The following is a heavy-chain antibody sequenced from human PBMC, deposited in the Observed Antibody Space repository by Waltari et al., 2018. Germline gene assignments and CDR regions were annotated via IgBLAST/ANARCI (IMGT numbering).Heavy chain of an antibody. CDR1: GFTFNSYA. CDR3: AKEDDYSSGWVDY. J-gene: IGHJ4*02. CDR2: ISGSGGGT. D-gene: IGHD6-19*01. Sequence: EVQLVASGGGLVQPGGSLRLSCAASGFTFNSYAMSWVRQAPGRGLEWVSGISGSGGGTYYADSVKGRFTIFRDNSKNTLYLQMNSLRAEDTAVYYCAKEDDYSSGWVDYWGQGTLVTVSS. V-gene: IGHV3-23*04.